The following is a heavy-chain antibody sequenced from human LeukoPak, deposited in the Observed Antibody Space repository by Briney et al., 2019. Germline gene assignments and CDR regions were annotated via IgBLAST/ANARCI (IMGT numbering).Heavy chain of an antibody. CDR2: IRVSGGST. CDR3: APYCSGGSCYRY. Sequence: GGSLRLSCVASGLTFSSYAMSWVRQAPGRGLEWVSTIRVSGGSTYYADSAKGRFTISRDNSKNTLYLQMNSLRAEDTAVYYCAPYCSGGSCYRYWGQGTLVTVSS. V-gene: IGHV3-23*01. J-gene: IGHJ4*02. D-gene: IGHD2-15*01. CDR1: GLTFSSYA.